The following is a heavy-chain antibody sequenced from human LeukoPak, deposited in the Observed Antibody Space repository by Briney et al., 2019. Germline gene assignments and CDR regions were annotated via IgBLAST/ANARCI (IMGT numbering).Heavy chain of an antibody. J-gene: IGHJ4*02. CDR1: GGSISSYY. D-gene: IGHD1-26*01. V-gene: IGHV4-59*01. CDR2: IYYSGST. Sequence: SETLSLTCTVSGGSISSYYWSWIRQPPVKGLEWIGYIYYSGSTNYNPSLKSRVTISVDTSKNQFSLKLSSVTAADTAVYYCATVSLVGANFGYWGQGTLVTVSS. CDR3: ATVSLVGANFGY.